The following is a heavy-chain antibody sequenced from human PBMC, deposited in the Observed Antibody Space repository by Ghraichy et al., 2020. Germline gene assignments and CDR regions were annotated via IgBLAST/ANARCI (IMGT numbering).Heavy chain of an antibody. CDR2: INPNNGAT. Sequence: ASVKVSCKASGYTFTDYYIHWVRQAPGQGLEWVGWINPNNGATKYAQKFQDWVTMTRDMSVSTTYMDLRRLRSDDTAVYYCARDLESDYSKGNYYYWHTMDVWCQGTTVTVSS. CDR3: ARDLESDYSKGNYYYWHTMDV. CDR1: GYTFTDYY. J-gene: IGHJ6*02. V-gene: IGHV1-2*04. D-gene: IGHD4-11*01.